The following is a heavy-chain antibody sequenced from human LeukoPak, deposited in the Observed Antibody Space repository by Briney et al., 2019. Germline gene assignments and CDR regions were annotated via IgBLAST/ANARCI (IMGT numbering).Heavy chain of an antibody. CDR2: INHSGST. D-gene: IGHD2-15*01. Sequence: SETLSLTCAVYGGSFSGYYWSWIRQPPGKGLEWIGEINHSGSTNYNPSLKRRVTISVDTSKNQFSLKLSSVTAADTAVYYCARRRTNPYGYCSGGSCTKVGWFDPWGQGTLVTVSS. V-gene: IGHV4-34*01. J-gene: IGHJ5*02. CDR1: GGSFSGYY. CDR3: ARRRTNPYGYCSGGSCTKVGWFDP.